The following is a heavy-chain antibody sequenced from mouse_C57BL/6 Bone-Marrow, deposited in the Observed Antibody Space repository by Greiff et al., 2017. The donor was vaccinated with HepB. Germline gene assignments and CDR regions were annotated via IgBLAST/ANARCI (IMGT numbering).Heavy chain of an antibody. V-gene: IGHV2-5*01. CDR3: AKNSSSGFYAMDY. CDR1: GFSLTSYG. J-gene: IGHJ4*01. D-gene: IGHD3-2*02. CDR2: IWRGGST. Sequence: VKLMESGPGLVQPSQSLSITCTVSGFSLTSYGVHWVRQSPGKGLEWLGVIWRGGSTDYNAAFMSRLSITKDNSKSQVFFKMNSLQADDTAIYYCAKNSSSGFYAMDYWGQGTSVTVSS.